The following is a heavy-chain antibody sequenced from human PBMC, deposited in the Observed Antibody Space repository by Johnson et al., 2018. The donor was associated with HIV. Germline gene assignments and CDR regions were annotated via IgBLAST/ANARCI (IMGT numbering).Heavy chain of an antibody. D-gene: IGHD1-26*01. CDR1: GFTFSSYA. V-gene: IGHV3-30*04. CDR2: ISYDGSNK. J-gene: IGHJ3*02. Sequence: QVQVVESGGGVVQPGRSLRLSCAASGFTFSSYAMHWVRQAPGKGLEWVAVISYDGSNKYYADSVKGRFTISRDNSKNTLYLQMNSLRAEYTAVYYCARTKGSYQEWDAFDIWGQGTMVTVSS. CDR3: ARTKGSYQEWDAFDI.